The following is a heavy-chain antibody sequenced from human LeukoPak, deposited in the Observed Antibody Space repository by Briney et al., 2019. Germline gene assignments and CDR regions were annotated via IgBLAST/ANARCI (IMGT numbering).Heavy chain of an antibody. D-gene: IGHD3-3*01. Sequence: SQTLSLTCTVSGGSISSGGHYWSWIRQHPGKGLEWIGYIYYSGSTYYNPSLKSRVTISVDTSKNQFSLKLSSVTAADTAVYYCARSYYDFWSGYYTTSYNWFDPWGQGTLVTVSS. V-gene: IGHV4-31*03. CDR2: IYYSGST. J-gene: IGHJ5*02. CDR3: ARSYYDFWSGYYTTSYNWFDP. CDR1: GGSISSGGHY.